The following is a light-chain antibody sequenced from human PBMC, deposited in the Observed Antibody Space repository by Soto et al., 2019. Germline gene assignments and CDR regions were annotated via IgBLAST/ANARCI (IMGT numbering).Light chain of an antibody. V-gene: IGLV3-1*01. CDR1: KLGDSY. J-gene: IGLJ2*01. Sequence: ELTQPPSVSVSPGQTASITCSGDKLGDSYACWYQQKPGQSPVLVIYQDTKRPSTIPERFSGSNSGNTATLTISGTQAMDEADYYCQAWDSSPAAVFGGGTRLTVL. CDR2: QDT. CDR3: QAWDSSPAAV.